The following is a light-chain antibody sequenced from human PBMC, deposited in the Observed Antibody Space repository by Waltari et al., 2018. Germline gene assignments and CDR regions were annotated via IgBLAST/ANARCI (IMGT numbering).Light chain of an antibody. V-gene: IGLV2-23*02. CDR1: SSDVGSSNL. J-gene: IGLJ1*01. CDR3: CSYAGSGIYV. Sequence: QSALTQPASVSGSPGQSITISCTGTSSDVGSSNLFSWFQQYPDKAPKLIIFEVNKRPSGVSNRFSGSKSGNTASLTISGLQAEDEADYYCCSYAGSGIYVFGSGAKVTVL. CDR2: EVN.